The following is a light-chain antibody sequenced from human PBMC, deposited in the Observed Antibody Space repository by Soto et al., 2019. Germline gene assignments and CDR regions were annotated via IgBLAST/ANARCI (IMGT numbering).Light chain of an antibody. CDR3: SSYTSSTTEV. CDR1: SSDVGGYNY. CDR2: DVS. V-gene: IGLV2-14*03. J-gene: IGLJ1*01. Sequence: QSALTQPASVSGSPGQSIAISCTGTSSDVGGYNYVSWYQQHPGKAPKLMIYDVSSRPSGVSNRFSGSKSGNTASLTISGLQAGDEADYYCSSYTSSTTEVFVTGTKVTVL.